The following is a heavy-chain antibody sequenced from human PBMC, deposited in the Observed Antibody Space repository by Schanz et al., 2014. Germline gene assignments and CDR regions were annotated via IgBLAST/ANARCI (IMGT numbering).Heavy chain of an antibody. D-gene: IGHD3-10*01. J-gene: IGHJ5*02. CDR2: IGGDASRT. CDR3: ARPPPLVRGIAGWFGP. V-gene: IGHV3-23*04. CDR1: GFNFITFA. Sequence: EVHLVESGGGLVQPGGSLRLSCAASGFNFITFAMSWVRQAPGKGPEWVSAIGGDASRTYYADSVKGRFTISRDNSKRPLYLQMNSLRADAPAVYYCARPPPLVRGIAGWFGPWGQGSLVTVSS.